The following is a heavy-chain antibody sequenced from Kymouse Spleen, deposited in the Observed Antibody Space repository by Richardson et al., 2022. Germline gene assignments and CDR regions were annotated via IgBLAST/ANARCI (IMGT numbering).Heavy chain of an antibody. J-gene: IGHJ4*02. D-gene: IGHD3-10*01. CDR1: GFTFSNAW. CDR2: IKSKTDGGTT. V-gene: IGHV3-15*01. CDR3: TTGYYYGSGSYDY. Sequence: EVQLVESGGGLVKPGGSLRLSCAASGFTFSNAWMSWVRQAPGKGLEWVGRIKSKTDGGTTDYAAPVKGRFTISRDDSKNTLYLQMNSLKTEDTAVYYCTTGYYYGSGSYDYWGQGTLVTVSS.